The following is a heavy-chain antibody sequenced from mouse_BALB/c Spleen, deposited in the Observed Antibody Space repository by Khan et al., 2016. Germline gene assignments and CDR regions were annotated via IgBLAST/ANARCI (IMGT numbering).Heavy chain of an antibody. CDR1: GFTFNTYA. J-gene: IGHJ4*01. CDR3: VREGYAMYY. V-gene: IGHV10-3*03. Sequence: EVQRVESGGGLVQPKGSLKLSCAASGFTFNTYAMHWVCQAPGKGLEWVARIRSKSNNYATYYADSVKDRFTISRDDSQSMLYLQMNNLKTEDTAMYYCVREGYAMYYWGQGTSVTVSS. CDR2: IRSKSNNYAT.